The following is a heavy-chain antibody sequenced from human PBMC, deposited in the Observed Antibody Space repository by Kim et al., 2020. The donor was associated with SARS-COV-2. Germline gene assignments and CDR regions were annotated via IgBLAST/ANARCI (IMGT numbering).Heavy chain of an antibody. Sequence: GGSLRLSCAASGFTVSSNYMSWVRQAPGKGLEWVSVIYSGGSTYYADSVKGRFTISRDNSKNTLYLQMNSLRAEDTGVYYCARELSSGWYQADYWGQGTLVTVSS. CDR2: IYSGGST. V-gene: IGHV3-53*01. J-gene: IGHJ4*02. D-gene: IGHD6-19*01. CDR1: GFTVSSNY. CDR3: ARELSSGWYQADY.